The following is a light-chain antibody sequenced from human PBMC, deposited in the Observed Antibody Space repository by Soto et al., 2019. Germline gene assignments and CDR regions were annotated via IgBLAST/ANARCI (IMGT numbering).Light chain of an antibody. CDR1: QTISSW. V-gene: IGKV1-5*01. Sequence: DIQMTQSPSTLSGSVGDRVTIXXRASQTISSWLAWYQQKPGKAPKLXIYAASTLQSGVPSRFSGSGSGTDFTLTISCLQSEDFATYYCQQYYSYPITFGQGTRLEIK. CDR2: AAS. CDR3: QQYYSYPIT. J-gene: IGKJ5*01.